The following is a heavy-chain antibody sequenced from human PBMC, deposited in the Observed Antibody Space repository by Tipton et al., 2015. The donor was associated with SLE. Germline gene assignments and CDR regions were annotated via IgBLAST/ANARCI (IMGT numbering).Heavy chain of an antibody. Sequence: TLSLTCAVYGGSFSSSSYYWGWIRQPPGKGLEWIGSIYYSGSTYYNPSLKSRVTISVDTSKNQFSLNLSSVTAADTAVYYCARDSIIFRGVGGFDYWGQGTLVTVSS. D-gene: IGHD3-10*01. V-gene: IGHV4-39*07. CDR3: ARDSIIFRGVGGFDY. CDR2: IYYSGST. CDR1: GGSFSSSSYY. J-gene: IGHJ4*02.